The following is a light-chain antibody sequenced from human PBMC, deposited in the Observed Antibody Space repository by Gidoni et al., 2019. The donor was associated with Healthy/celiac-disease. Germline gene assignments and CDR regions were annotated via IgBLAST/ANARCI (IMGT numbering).Light chain of an antibody. CDR1: QDISNY. J-gene: IGKJ3*01. CDR2: DAS. CDR3: QQYDNLPPFT. V-gene: IGKV1-33*01. Sequence: DIQSTHSPSSRSASVGDRVTITCQASQDISNYLNWYQQQPGKAPKHLIYDASNLETGVPSRFSGSGSGTDFTFTISSLQPEDIATYYCQQYDNLPPFTFGPXTKVDIK.